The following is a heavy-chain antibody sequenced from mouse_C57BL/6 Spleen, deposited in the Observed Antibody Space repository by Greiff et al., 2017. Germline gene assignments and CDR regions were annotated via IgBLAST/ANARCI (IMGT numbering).Heavy chain of an antibody. J-gene: IGHJ1*03. CDR3: ARSPNCYGSSDQYFDV. V-gene: IGHV1-4*01. CDR1: GYTFTSYT. Sequence: VQLQQSGAELARPGASVKMSCKASGYTFTSYTMHWVKQRPGQGLEWIGYINPSSGYTKYNQKFNDKATLTADKSSSTAYMQLSSLTSEDSAVYYCARSPNCYGSSDQYFDVWGTGTTVTVSS. CDR2: INPSSGYT. D-gene: IGHD1-1*01.